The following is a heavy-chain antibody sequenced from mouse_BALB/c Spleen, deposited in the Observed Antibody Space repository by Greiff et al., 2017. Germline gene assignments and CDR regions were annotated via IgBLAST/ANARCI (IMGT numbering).Heavy chain of an antibody. V-gene: IGHV3-2*02. D-gene: IGHD3-1*01. J-gene: IGHJ3*01. CDR2: ISYSGST. Sequence: DVHLVESGPGLVKPSQSLSLTCTVTGYSITSDYAWNWIRQFPGNKLEWMGYISYSGSTSYNPSLKSRISITRDTSKNQFFLQLNSVTTEDTATYYCARGASYWGQGTLVTVSA. CDR1: GYSITSDYA. CDR3: ARGASY.